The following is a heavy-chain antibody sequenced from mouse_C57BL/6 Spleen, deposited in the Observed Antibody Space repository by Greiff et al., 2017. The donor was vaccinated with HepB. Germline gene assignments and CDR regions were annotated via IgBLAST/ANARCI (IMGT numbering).Heavy chain of an antibody. CDR2: IWSGGST. V-gene: IGHV2-2*01. Sequence: QVQLQQPGPGLVQPSQSLSITCTVSGFSLTSYGVHWVRQSPGKGLEWLGVIWSGGSTDYNAAFISRLSISKDNSKSQVFFKMNSLQADDTAIYYCARRDYSNYVGAMDYWGQGTSVTVSS. J-gene: IGHJ4*01. D-gene: IGHD2-5*01. CDR3: ARRDYSNYVGAMDY. CDR1: GFSLTSYG.